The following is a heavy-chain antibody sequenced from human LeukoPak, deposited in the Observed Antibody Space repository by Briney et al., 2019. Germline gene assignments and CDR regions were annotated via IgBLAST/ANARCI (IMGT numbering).Heavy chain of an antibody. CDR3: ARSGSSGYYAGNWFDP. CDR1: GYTFTGYY. D-gene: IGHD3-22*01. J-gene: IGHJ5*02. V-gene: IGHV1-2*02. Sequence: ASVKVSCKASGYTFTGYYMHWVRQAPGQGLEWMGWINPNSGGTNYAQKFQGRVTMTRDTSISTAYMELSRLRSDDTAVYYCARSGSSGYYAGNWFDPWGQGTLVTVSS. CDR2: INPNSGGT.